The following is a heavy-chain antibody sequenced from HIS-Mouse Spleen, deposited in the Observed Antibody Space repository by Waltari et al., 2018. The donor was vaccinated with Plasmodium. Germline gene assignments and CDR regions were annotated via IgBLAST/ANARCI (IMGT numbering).Heavy chain of an antibody. CDR2: IKQDGSEK. D-gene: IGHD6-13*01. J-gene: IGHJ2*01. V-gene: IGHV3-7*01. Sequence: EVQLVESGGGLVQPGGSLRLSCAASGFTVGSYWMSWGRQAPGKGREWVANIKQDGSEKYYVDSVKGRFTISRNNAKNSLYLQMNSLRAEDTAVYYCASSWYWYFDLWGRGTLVTVSS. CDR1: GFTVGSYW. CDR3: ASSWYWYFDL.